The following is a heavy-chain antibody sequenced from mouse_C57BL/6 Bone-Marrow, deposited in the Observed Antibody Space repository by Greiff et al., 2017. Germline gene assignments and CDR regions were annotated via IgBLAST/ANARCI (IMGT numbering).Heavy chain of an antibody. CDR3: ASYDYGGY. CDR2: ISSGGSYT. V-gene: IGHV5-6*01. D-gene: IGHD2-4*01. Sequence: EVKLVESGGDLVKPGGSLKLSCAASGFTFSSYGMSWVRQTPDKRLEWVATISSGGSYTYYTDSVKGRFTISRYDAKNPLYLQMRSPKSEDTAMYYCASYDYGGYWGQGTTLTVSS. J-gene: IGHJ2*01. CDR1: GFTFSSYG.